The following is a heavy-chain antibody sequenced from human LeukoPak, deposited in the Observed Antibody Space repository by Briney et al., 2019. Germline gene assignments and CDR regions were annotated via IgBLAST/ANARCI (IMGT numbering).Heavy chain of an antibody. V-gene: IGHV1-18*01. CDR3: ARDTGSQDSSSWYGAVDY. CDR2: ISAYNGNT. CDR1: GYTFTSYG. D-gene: IGHD6-13*01. Sequence: ASVKVSCKASGYTFTSYGISWVRQAPGQGLEWMGWISAYNGNTNYAQKLQGRVTMTTDTSTSTAYMELRSLRSDDTAVYYCARDTGSQDSSSWYGAVDYWGQGTLVTVSS. J-gene: IGHJ4*02.